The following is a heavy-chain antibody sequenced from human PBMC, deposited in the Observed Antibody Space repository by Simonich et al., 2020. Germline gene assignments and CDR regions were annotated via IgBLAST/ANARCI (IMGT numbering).Heavy chain of an antibody. D-gene: IGHD6-19*01. CDR2: ISSSSSYR. V-gene: IGHV3-21*01. J-gene: IGHJ6*02. Sequence: EVQLVESGGGLVKPGGSLRLSCAASGFTFSSYSMNWVRQAPGKGLEWVSSISSSSSYRYDADSVKGRFTIARDNAKNSLYLQMNSLRAEDTAVYYCARWIAVAGTGAYGMDVWGQGTTVTVSS. CDR1: GFTFSSYS. CDR3: ARWIAVAGTGAYGMDV.